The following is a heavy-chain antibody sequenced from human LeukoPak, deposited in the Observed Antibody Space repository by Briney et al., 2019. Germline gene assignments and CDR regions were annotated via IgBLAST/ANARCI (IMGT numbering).Heavy chain of an antibody. Sequence: GGSLRLSCAASGFTFSHSPMHWVRQAPGKGLEWVAVISYDGSNKYYADSVKGRFTISRDNSKNTLYLQMNSLRAEDTAVYYCARERTVTLDYWGQGTLVTVSS. V-gene: IGHV3-30-3*01. CDR2: ISYDGSNK. CDR3: ARERTVTLDY. J-gene: IGHJ4*02. D-gene: IGHD4-17*01. CDR1: GFTFSHSP.